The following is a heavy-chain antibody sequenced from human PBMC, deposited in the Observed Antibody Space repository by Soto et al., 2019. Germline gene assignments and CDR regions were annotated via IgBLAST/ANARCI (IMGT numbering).Heavy chain of an antibody. Sequence: EVQLVESGGGLVKPGGSLRLSCVASGFTFSRYSLTWVRQAPGKGLEWVSSISSGSSYIYYADSLKGRFTISRDNAKNSVYLQINSLRAEDTAVYYCARAGDTAMVNFDYWGQGTLVTVSS. CDR1: GFTFSRYS. CDR3: ARAGDTAMVNFDY. V-gene: IGHV3-21*01. D-gene: IGHD5-18*01. J-gene: IGHJ4*02. CDR2: ISSGSSYI.